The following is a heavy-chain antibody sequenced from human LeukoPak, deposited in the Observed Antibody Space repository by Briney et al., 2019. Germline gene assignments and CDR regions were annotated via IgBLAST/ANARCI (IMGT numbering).Heavy chain of an antibody. CDR2: VHYSGGT. CDR3: ARREAMTAADFFDN. Sequence: SATLSLSCSVSGASISSYYWSWIRQPPGKGLEWIGNVHYSGGTNYNPSVKSRVTISVDTSKSQFSLKLSSVTAADTATYYCARREAMTAADFFDNWGQGTLVTVSS. V-gene: IGHV4-59*01. D-gene: IGHD6-25*01. J-gene: IGHJ4*02. CDR1: GASISSYY.